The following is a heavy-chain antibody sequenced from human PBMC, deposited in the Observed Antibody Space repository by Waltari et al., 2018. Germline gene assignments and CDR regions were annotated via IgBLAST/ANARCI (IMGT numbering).Heavy chain of an antibody. D-gene: IGHD3-22*01. CDR2: ISSSSSYI. CDR1: GFTFSSYS. J-gene: IGHJ4*02. V-gene: IGHV3-21*01. Sequence: EVQLVESGGGLVKPGGSLRLSCAASGFTFSSYSMNWVRQAPGKGLEWVSSISSSSSYIYDADSVKGRFTISRDNAKNSLYLQMNSLRAEDTAVYYCAGDPDDSSRVPWGQGTLVTVSS. CDR3: AGDPDDSSRVP.